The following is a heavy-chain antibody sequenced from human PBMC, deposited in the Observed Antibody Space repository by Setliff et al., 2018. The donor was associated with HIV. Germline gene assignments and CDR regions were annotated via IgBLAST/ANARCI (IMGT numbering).Heavy chain of an antibody. Sequence: SETLSLTCTVSGGSISSYYWSWIRQPPGKGLEWIGYIYYSGSTNYNPSLKSRVTISVDTSKNQFSLKLSSATAADTAVYYCARSDYYDSSGYNWFDPWGQGTLVTVSS. CDR1: GGSISSYY. D-gene: IGHD3-22*01. CDR2: IYYSGST. V-gene: IGHV4-59*12. CDR3: ARSDYYDSSGYNWFDP. J-gene: IGHJ5*02.